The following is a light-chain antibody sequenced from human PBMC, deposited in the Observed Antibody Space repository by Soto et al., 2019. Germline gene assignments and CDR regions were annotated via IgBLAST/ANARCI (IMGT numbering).Light chain of an antibody. CDR3: QQYNNWPV. V-gene: IGKV3-15*01. J-gene: IGKJ1*01. Sequence: EIVLTQSPATLSLSPGERATLSCRASQSVSSYLAWHQQKPGQAPRLLIYSASTRATGIPSRFSGSGSGTEFTLTISSLQSEDFAVYYCQQYNNWPVFGQGTKVDIK. CDR1: QSVSSY. CDR2: SAS.